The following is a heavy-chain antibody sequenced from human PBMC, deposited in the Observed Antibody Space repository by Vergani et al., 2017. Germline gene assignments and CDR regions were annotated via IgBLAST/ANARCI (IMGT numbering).Heavy chain of an antibody. CDR3: ARLRDFWNGYYTGSDAFDI. Sequence: QVQLQESGPGLVKPSETLSLTCAVSGYSISSGYYWGWIRQPPGEGLEWIGSIYHSGSTYYNPSLKSRVTISVDTSKNQFSLKLSSVTAADTAVYYCARLRDFWNGYYTGSDAFDIWGQGTMVTVSS. V-gene: IGHV4-38-2*01. D-gene: IGHD3-3*01. J-gene: IGHJ3*02. CDR2: IYHSGST. CDR1: GYSISSGYY.